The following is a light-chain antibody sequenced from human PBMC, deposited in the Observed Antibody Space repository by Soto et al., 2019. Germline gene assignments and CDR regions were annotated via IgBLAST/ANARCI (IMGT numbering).Light chain of an antibody. CDR1: SSDVGGYNY. CDR2: EVS. CDR3: SSYTSSSTYV. J-gene: IGLJ1*01. V-gene: IGLV2-14*01. Sequence: QSALTQPASVSGSPGQSITISCNGTSSDVGGYNYVSWYQQHPGKAPKLMIYEVSNRPSGVSNRFSGSKSGNTASLTISGLQAEDEADYYCSSYTSSSTYVFGPGTKVTVL.